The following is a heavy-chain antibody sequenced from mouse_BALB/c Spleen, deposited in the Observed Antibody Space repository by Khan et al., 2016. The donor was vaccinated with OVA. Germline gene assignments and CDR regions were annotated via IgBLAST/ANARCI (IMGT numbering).Heavy chain of an antibody. CDR3: ARQPYYHYNIMDY. CDR1: GFSLTNYG. J-gene: IGHJ4*01. CDR2: IWNDGNT. D-gene: IGHD2-10*01. Sequence: QVQLKESGPGLVAPSQSLSITCTISGFSLTNYGVHWVRQPPGKGLEWLVVIWNDGNTAYNSALKSRLTISKDNSKSPVLLKMNSLQTDDTAMYFCARQPYYHYNIMDYWGQGTSVTVSS. V-gene: IGHV2-6-1*01.